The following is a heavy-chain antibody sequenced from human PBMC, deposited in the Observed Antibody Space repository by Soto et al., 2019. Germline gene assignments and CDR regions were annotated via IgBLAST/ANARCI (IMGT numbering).Heavy chain of an antibody. CDR2: IKQDGSEK. J-gene: IGHJ4*02. Sequence: EVQLVESGGGLVQPGGSLRLSCAASGFTFSSYWMNWVRQAPGKGLEWVANIKQDGSEKYYVDSVKGRFTISRDNTKNSLYLQMNSLGAEDTVVYYCAREQRQAVSPDYWGQGTLVTVSS. CDR1: GFTFSSYW. V-gene: IGHV3-7*01. CDR3: AREQRQAVSPDY.